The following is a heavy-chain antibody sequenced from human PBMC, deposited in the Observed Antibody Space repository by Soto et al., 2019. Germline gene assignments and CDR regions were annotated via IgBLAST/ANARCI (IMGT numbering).Heavy chain of an antibody. CDR3: RREVDAFDI. CDR1: GGSVIISSYF. Sequence: QLQLQESGPGLVKPSETLSLTCTVSGGSVIISSYFWGWIRQPPGKGLEWVGSIYHTGSTYYNPSLKSRVTISVDTSKNQFSLNVSSVTAADTAVYYCRREVDAFDIWGQGTMVTVSS. J-gene: IGHJ3*02. D-gene: IGHD1-26*01. CDR2: IYHTGST. V-gene: IGHV4-39*01.